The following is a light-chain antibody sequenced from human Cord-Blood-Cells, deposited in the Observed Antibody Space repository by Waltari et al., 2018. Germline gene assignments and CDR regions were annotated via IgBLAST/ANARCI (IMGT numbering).Light chain of an antibody. Sequence: QSVLTQPPSASGTPVQRVTISCSGSSSNIGSNNVNAYHQLPGTAPKLLLDSNNQRPAGVPDRFSGSKSGTSASLAISWLQSEDEADYYCAAWDDSLNGHVVFGGGTKLTVL. CDR1: SSNIGSNN. CDR3: AAWDDSLNGHVV. CDR2: SNN. J-gene: IGLJ2*01. V-gene: IGLV1-44*01.